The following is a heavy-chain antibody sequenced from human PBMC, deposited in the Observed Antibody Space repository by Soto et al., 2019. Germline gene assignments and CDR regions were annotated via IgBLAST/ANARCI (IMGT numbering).Heavy chain of an antibody. Sequence: ESGPTLVNPTQTLTLTCTFSGFSLSTGGVAVGWIRQPPGKALEWLALIYWNDDKLYSPSLKTRLTVTKDTSKNQVVLTMTNVGPVDTVTYYCAHKLRYLDPMDVWGQGTTVTVSS. CDR3: AHKLRYLDPMDV. V-gene: IGHV2-5*01. CDR1: GFSLSTGGVA. J-gene: IGHJ6*02. D-gene: IGHD3-9*01. CDR2: IYWNDDK.